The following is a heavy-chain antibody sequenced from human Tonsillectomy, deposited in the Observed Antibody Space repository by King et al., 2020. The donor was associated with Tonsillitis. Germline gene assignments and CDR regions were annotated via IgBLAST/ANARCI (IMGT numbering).Heavy chain of an antibody. CDR3: ARDLSPIAPDAFDI. CDR1: GFTVSSNY. J-gene: IGHJ3*02. D-gene: IGHD2-15*01. V-gene: IGHV3-53*04. Sequence: VQLVESGGGLVQPGGSLRLSCAASGFTVSSNYMSWVRQAPGKGLEGVSVIYSGGSTYYADSVKGRFTISRHNSKNTLYLQMNSLRAEDTAVYYCARDLSPIAPDAFDIWGQGTMVIVSS. CDR2: IYSGGST.